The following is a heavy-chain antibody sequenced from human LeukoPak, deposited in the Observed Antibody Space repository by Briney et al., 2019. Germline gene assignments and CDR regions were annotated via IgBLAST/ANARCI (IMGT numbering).Heavy chain of an antibody. Sequence: GSLRLSCAASGFTFNSAWMTWVRQAPGRGLECVGRIKSKTHGGTTDYAAPVKGRFTISRDDSKNTLYLQINSLKTEDTAVYYCTTSAVPGIDYWGQGTLVTVSS. CDR2: IKSKTHGGTT. V-gene: IGHV3-15*01. CDR1: GFTFNSAW. J-gene: IGHJ4*02. D-gene: IGHD6-19*01. CDR3: TTSAVPGIDY.